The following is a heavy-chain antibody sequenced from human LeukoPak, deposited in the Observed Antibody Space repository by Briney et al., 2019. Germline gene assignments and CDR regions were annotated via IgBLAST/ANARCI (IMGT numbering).Heavy chain of an antibody. CDR3: ARDGGVAVSGPPGY. Sequence: PSETLSLTCGVSGYSISRGYYGGWGRPPPGKGLEGIGSIFHTGNTYYIPSLKSRVTMSVDTSKNQFSLKLSSVTAADTAVYYCARDGGVAVSGPPGYWGQGTLVTVSS. V-gene: IGHV4-38-2*02. J-gene: IGHJ4*02. CDR1: GYSISRGYY. CDR2: IFHTGNT. D-gene: IGHD6-19*01.